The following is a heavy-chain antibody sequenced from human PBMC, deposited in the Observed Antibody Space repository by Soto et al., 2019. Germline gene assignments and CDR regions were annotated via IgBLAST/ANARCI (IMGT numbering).Heavy chain of an antibody. CDR2: IYPGDSDT. J-gene: IGHJ3*02. D-gene: IGHD6-19*01. V-gene: IGHV5-51*01. CDR1: VYSFTSYW. Sequence: GDSLKISCKGSVYSFTSYWIGWVRQVPGKGLEWMGIIYPGDSDTRYSPSFQGQVTIPADKSISTAYLQWSSLKASDTAMYYCARVGIAVALNAFDIWRQGAMVT. CDR3: ARVGIAVALNAFDI.